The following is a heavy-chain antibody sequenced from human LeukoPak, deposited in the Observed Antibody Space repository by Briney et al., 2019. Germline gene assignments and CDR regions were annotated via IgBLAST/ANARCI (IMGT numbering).Heavy chain of an antibody. V-gene: IGHV4-61*02. CDR1: GGSISSGSYY. Sequence: PSQTLSLTCTVSGGSISSGSYYWSWIRQPAGKGLEWIGRIYTSGSTNYNLSLKSRVTISVDTSKNQFSLKLSSVTAADTAVYYCASSRLRFLEWLLTFDYWGQGTLVTVSS. CDR2: IYTSGST. J-gene: IGHJ4*02. CDR3: ASSRLRFLEWLLTFDY. D-gene: IGHD3-3*01.